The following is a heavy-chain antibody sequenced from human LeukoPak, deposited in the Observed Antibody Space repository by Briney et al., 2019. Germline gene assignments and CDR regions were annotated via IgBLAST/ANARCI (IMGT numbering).Heavy chain of an antibody. Sequence: ASVKVSCKASGGTFSSSAISWVRQAPGQGLEWMGGTIPFFGTANYAQKFQGRVTITTDESTSTAYMELSSLRSDDTAVYYCARDTFWSGPNWFDPWGQGTLVTVSS. J-gene: IGHJ5*02. CDR1: GGTFSSSA. D-gene: IGHD3-3*01. V-gene: IGHV1-69*05. CDR2: TIPFFGTA. CDR3: ARDTFWSGPNWFDP.